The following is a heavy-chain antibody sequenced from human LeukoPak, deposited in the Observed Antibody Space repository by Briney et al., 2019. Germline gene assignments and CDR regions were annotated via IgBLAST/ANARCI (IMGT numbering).Heavy chain of an antibody. CDR3: ARRVVVTRTIDY. CDR2: IYYGGSA. D-gene: IGHD2-21*02. V-gene: IGHV4-39*01. Sequence: PSETLSLTCTVSGGSISSSSYYWGWIRQPPGKGLEWIGSIYYGGSAYYNPSLKSRVTISVDTSKNQFSLKLSSVTAADTAAYYCARRVVVTRTIDYWGQGTLVTVSS. CDR1: GGSISSSSYY. J-gene: IGHJ4*02.